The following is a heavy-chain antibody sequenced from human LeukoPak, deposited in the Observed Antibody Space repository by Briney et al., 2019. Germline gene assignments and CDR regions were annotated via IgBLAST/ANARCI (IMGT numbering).Heavy chain of an antibody. D-gene: IGHD6-13*01. Sequence: ASVKVSCKASGYTFTSYGISWVRQAPGQGLEWMGWISAYNGNTNYAQKLQGRVTMTTDTSTSIAYIELRSLRSDDTAVYYCARALHEYSSSWLDYWGQGTLVTVSS. V-gene: IGHV1-18*01. CDR3: ARALHEYSSSWLDY. J-gene: IGHJ4*02. CDR2: ISAYNGNT. CDR1: GYTFTSYG.